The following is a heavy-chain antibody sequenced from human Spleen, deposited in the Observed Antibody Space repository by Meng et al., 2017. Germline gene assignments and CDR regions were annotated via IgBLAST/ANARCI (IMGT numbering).Heavy chain of an antibody. CDR3: AHATVTTGNY. CDR2: INHSGST. CDR1: GGSFSGYY. V-gene: IGHV4-34*01. D-gene: IGHD4-17*01. J-gene: IGHJ4*02. Sequence: QAQLQQGGAGLLKPSETLSLTCAVYGGSFSGYYWSWIRQPPGKGLEWIGEINHSGSTNYNPSLKSRVTISVDTSKNQFSLKLSSVTAADTAVYYCAHATVTTGNYWGQGTLVTVSS.